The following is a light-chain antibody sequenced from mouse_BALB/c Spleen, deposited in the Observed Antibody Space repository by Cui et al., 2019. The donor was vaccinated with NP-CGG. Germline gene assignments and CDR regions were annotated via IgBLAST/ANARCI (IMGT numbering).Light chain of an antibody. Sequence: VTHESPLTTSPAETVTLTCRSSIGTVTTSNYANWVQEKPDHLFTGLIGGTCNRPPGVPARFSGSLIGDKAALTITGAQTEDEAMYFCALWYSTHWVFGGGTKLTVL. J-gene: IGLJ1*01. V-gene: IGLV1*01. CDR2: GTC. CDR1: IGTVTTSNY. CDR3: ALWYSTHWV.